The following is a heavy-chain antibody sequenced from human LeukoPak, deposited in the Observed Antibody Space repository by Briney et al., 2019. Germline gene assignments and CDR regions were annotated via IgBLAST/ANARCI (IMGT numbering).Heavy chain of an antibody. CDR3: ARGPRADMTTFRTYYYYGMDV. CDR1: GGSFSGGGSFSGYY. J-gene: IGHJ6*02. Sequence: KPSETLSLTCAVYGGSFSGGGSFSGYYWSWIRQSPGKGLEWIGETNPSGSTNYNPSLKSRVTISGDTSKNQFSLKLSSVTAADTAVYYCARGPRADMTTFRTYYYYGMDVWGQGTTVTVSS. V-gene: IGHV4-34*01. CDR2: TNPSGST. D-gene: IGHD4-11*01.